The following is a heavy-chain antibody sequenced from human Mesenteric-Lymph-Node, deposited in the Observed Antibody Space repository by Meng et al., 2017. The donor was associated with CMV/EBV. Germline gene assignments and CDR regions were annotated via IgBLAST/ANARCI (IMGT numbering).Heavy chain of an antibody. CDR3: ARDSPVVPAAIAGDY. J-gene: IGHJ4*02. CDR2: IKQDGSED. D-gene: IGHD2-2*02. Sequence: GESLKISCAASGFPFGSYWMTWVRQAPGKGLEWVASIKQDGSEDHCVDSVKGRFTISRDKAKNSLYLQMNSLRAEDTAVYYCARDSPVVPAAIAGDYWGQGTLVTVSS. V-gene: IGHV3-7*01. CDR1: GFPFGSYW.